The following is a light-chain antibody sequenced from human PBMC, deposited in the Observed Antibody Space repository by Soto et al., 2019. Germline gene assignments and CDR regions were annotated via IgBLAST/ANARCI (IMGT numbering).Light chain of an antibody. J-gene: IGKJ5*01. CDR1: QTISSW. Sequence: DIQIPPYPNTLSGSIGPSVTITCRASQTISSWLAWYQQKPGKAPKLLIYDASSLESGVPSRFSGSGSGTDFTLTISSLQPEDFATYYCQEAYSLPVTFGLGTRLEIK. V-gene: IGKV1-5*01. CDR2: DAS. CDR3: QEAYSLPVT.